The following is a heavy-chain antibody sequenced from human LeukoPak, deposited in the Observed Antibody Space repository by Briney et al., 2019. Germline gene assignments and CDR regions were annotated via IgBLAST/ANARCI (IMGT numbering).Heavy chain of an antibody. CDR3: ARESMHYYDSSGYYPGP. CDR1: GGSISSYY. J-gene: IGHJ5*02. Sequence: SETLSLTCTVSGGSISSYYWSWIRQPPGKGLEWIGYIYYSGSTNYNPSLKSRVTISVDTSKNQFSLKLSSVTAADTAVYYCARESMHYYDSSGYYPGPWGQGTLVTVSS. V-gene: IGHV4-59*01. D-gene: IGHD3-22*01. CDR2: IYYSGST.